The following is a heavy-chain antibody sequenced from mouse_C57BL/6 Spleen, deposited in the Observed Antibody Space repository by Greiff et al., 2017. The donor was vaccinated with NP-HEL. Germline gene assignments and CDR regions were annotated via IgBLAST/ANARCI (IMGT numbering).Heavy chain of an antibody. D-gene: IGHD1-1*01. Sequence: VQLQQSGAELVMPGASVKLSCKASGYTFTSYWMHWVKQRPGQGLEWIGEIDPSDSYTNYNQKFKGKSTLTVDKSSSTAYMQLSSLTSEDSAVYYGARGSSYQLDYWGQGTTLTVSS. J-gene: IGHJ2*01. CDR2: IDPSDSYT. CDR1: GYTFTSYW. CDR3: ARGSSYQLDY. V-gene: IGHV1-69*01.